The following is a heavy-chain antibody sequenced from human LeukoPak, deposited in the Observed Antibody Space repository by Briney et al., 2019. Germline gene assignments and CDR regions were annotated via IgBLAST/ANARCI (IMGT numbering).Heavy chain of an antibody. CDR1: GFAFHNYA. D-gene: IGHD4-23*01. Sequence: GRSLRLSCVGSGFAFHNYAMHWVRRPPGKGLEWVSAINWNSDTKAYADSVKGRFTISRDRARNSLYLQMDSLRPEDTALYYCAKDTGGNGAYFYAMDVCGQGTSVTVSS. J-gene: IGHJ6*02. CDR2: INWNSDTK. CDR3: AKDTGGNGAYFYAMDV. V-gene: IGHV3-9*01.